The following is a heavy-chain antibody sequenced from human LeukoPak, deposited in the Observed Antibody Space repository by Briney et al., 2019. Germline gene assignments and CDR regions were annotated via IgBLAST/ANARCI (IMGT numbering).Heavy chain of an antibody. J-gene: IGHJ4*02. V-gene: IGHV7-4-1*02. CDR1: GYTFTSYG. CDR3: ASPRDSSSWPFDY. Sequence: GASVKVSCKASGYTFTSYGISWVRQAPGQGLEWMGWINTNTGNPTYAQGFTGRFVFSLDTSVSTAYLQISSLKAEDTAVYYCASPRDSSSWPFDYWGQGTLVTVSS. D-gene: IGHD6-13*01. CDR2: INTNTGNP.